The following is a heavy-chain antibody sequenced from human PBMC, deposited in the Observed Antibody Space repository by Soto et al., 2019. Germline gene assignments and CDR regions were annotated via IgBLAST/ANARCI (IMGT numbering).Heavy chain of an antibody. Sequence: QVQLVQSGAEVKKPGSSVKVSCKASGGTFSSSAIRWVRQAPGQGLEWMGGIIPIFGTANYAQKFQGRVTITADEPTSTSAMELSSLRSEDTAVYYCTRHPVARGYSYGMDVCGQVTTVTVAS. CDR3: TRHPVARGYSYGMDV. CDR2: IIPIFGTA. J-gene: IGHJ6*02. CDR1: GGTFSSSA. D-gene: IGHD2-21*01. V-gene: IGHV1-69*12.